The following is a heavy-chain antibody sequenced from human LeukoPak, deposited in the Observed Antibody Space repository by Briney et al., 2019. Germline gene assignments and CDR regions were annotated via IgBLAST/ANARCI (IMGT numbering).Heavy chain of an antibody. Sequence: GGSLRLSCAASGFTFSTYWMHWVRQAPGKGLVWVSRTGPDGTSTSYADSVKGRFTTSRDNAKNMMYLQMNSLRAEDTAVYYCARAATGSYCLDCWGQGTLVTVSS. V-gene: IGHV3-74*01. CDR2: TGPDGTST. CDR1: GFTFSTYW. J-gene: IGHJ4*02. CDR3: ARAATGSYCLDC. D-gene: IGHD1-26*01.